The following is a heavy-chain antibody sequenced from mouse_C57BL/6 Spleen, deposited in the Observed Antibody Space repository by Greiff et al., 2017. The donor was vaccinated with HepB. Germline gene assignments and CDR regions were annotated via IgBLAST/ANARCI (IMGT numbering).Heavy chain of an antibody. J-gene: IGHJ4*01. V-gene: IGHV3-6*01. CDR1: GYSITSGYY. Sequence: DVQLQESGPGLVKPSQSLSLTCSVTGYSITSGYYWNWIRQFPGNKLEWMGYISYDGSNNYNPSLKNRISITRDTSKNQFFLKLNSVTTEDTATYYCARDDSKRGKGDAMDYWGQGTSVTVSS. CDR3: ARDDSKRGKGDAMDY. CDR2: ISYDGSN. D-gene: IGHD2-5*01.